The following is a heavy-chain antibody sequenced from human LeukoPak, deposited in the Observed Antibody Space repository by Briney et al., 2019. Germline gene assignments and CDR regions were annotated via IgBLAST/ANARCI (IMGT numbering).Heavy chain of an antibody. V-gene: IGHV3-64*01. CDR3: AREVRCSSTSCYSY. Sequence: QPGGSLRLSCAASGFTFSSYAMHWVRQAPGKGLEYVSAISSNGGSTYYANSVKGRFTISRDNSKNTLYFQMGSLRAEDMAVYYCAREVRCSSTSCYSYWGQGTLVTVSS. D-gene: IGHD2-2*02. CDR1: GFTFSSYA. CDR2: ISSNGGST. J-gene: IGHJ4*02.